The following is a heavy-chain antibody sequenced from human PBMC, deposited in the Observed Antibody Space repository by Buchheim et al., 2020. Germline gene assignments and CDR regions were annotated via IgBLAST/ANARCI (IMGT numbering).Heavy chain of an antibody. CDR3: AILRLGQFPE. CDR2: ISAGGGGT. Sequence: EVQLVESGGGLVQPGGSLRLSCAASGFIFANYAMTWVRQAPGKGLEWVAAISAGGGGTYSGDSLKGRFTVSRDNSTDTLFLQVNSLRGDDTAVYYCAILRLGQFPEWGQGTL. V-gene: IGHV3-23*04. CDR1: GFIFANYA. D-gene: IGHD3-16*01. J-gene: IGHJ4*02.